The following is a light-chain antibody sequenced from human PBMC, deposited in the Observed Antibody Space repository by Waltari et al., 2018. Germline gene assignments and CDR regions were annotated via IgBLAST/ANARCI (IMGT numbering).Light chain of an antibody. CDR2: DVT. CDR3: CSYAGSYTWV. J-gene: IGLJ2*01. Sequence: QSALTQPRSVSGSPGQSVPISCTGTSSAVGGYHYVSWYQHHPGKAPKLMIYDVTKRPSGVPDRFSGSKSGNTASLTISGLQAEDEADYYCCSYAGSYTWVFGGGTKLTVL. CDR1: SSAVGGYHY. V-gene: IGLV2-11*01.